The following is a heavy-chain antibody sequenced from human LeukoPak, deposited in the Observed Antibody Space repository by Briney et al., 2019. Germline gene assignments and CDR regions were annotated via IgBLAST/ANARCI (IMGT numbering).Heavy chain of an antibody. CDR3: AREENYYGSGSYRY. D-gene: IGHD3-10*01. J-gene: IGHJ4*02. CDR2: IWYDGSNK. Sequence: PGGSLRLSCAASGFTFSSYGMHWVRQAPGKGLEWVAVIWYDGSNKYYADSVKGRFTISRDDSKNTLYLQMNSLRAEDTAVYYCAREENYYGSGSYRYWGQGTLVTVSS. CDR1: GFTFSSYG. V-gene: IGHV3-33*01.